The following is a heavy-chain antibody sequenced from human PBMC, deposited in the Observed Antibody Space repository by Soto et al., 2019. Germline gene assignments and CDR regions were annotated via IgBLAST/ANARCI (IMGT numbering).Heavy chain of an antibody. V-gene: IGHV3-21*01. Sequence: GGSLRLSCAASGFTFSSYSMNWVRQAPGKGLEWVSSISSSSSYIYYADSVKGRFTISRDNAKNSLYLQMNSLRAEDTAVYYCARDQGTKKPYYFDYWGQGTLVTVSS. J-gene: IGHJ4*02. CDR2: ISSSSSYI. CDR3: ARDQGTKKPYYFDY. D-gene: IGHD1-1*01. CDR1: GFTFSSYS.